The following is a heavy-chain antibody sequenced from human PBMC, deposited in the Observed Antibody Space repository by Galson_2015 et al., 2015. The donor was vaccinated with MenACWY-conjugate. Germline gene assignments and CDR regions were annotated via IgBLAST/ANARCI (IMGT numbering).Heavy chain of an antibody. CDR1: GYTFTTYW. Sequence: QSGAEVKKPGESLTISCKGSGYTFTTYWISWVRQMPGKGLEWMGFISPGDSYTRYNPAFQGQVTISADKSISTAYLQWNSLQASDTAMYYCTRHPPGGRGMDVWGQGTTVTVSS. CDR2: ISPGDSYT. D-gene: IGHD1-26*01. J-gene: IGHJ6*02. CDR3: TRHPPGGRGMDV. V-gene: IGHV5-51*01.